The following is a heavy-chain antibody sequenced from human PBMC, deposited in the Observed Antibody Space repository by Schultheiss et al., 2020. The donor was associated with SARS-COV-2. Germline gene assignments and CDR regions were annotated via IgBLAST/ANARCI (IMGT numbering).Heavy chain of an antibody. CDR3: ARAAIVRYYFDY. CDR1: GYGISSGYY. V-gene: IGHV4-38-2*01. J-gene: IGHJ4*02. CDR2: IYHSGST. D-gene: IGHD2/OR15-2a*01. Sequence: SETLSLTCAVSGYGISSGYYWDWIRQSPGKGLEWIGSIYHSGSTYYNPSLKSRVTISVDTSKNQFSLKLSSVTAADTAVYYCARAAIVRYYFDYWGQGTLVTVSS.